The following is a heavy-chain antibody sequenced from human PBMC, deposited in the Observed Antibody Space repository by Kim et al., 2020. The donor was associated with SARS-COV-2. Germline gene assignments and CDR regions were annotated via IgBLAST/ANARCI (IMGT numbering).Heavy chain of an antibody. V-gene: IGHV3-11*05. CDR1: GFTFSNYY. CDR2: ISSSSSYT. D-gene: IGHD2-15*01. J-gene: IGHJ5*02. CDR3: ARDGVVVAAASYNWCDP. Sequence: GGSLRLSCAASGFTFSNYYMSWIRQAPGKGLEWVSYISSSSSYTNYADSVKGRFTISRDNAKNSLYLQMNSLRAEDTAVYYCARDGVVVAAASYNWCDPWGQGTLVTVSS.